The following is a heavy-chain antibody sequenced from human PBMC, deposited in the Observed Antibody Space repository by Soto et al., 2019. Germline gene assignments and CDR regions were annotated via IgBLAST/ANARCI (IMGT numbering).Heavy chain of an antibody. Sequence: GGSLRLSCAASGFTFSSYWMHWVRQAPGKGLVWVSRINSDGSSTSYADSVKGRFTISRENSKNTLYLQMNSLRAEDTAVYYCAMGGYPPGFDWYFDLWGRGTLFTVSS. D-gene: IGHD5-18*01. V-gene: IGHV3-74*01. CDR3: AMGGYPPGFDWYFDL. CDR2: INSDGSST. J-gene: IGHJ2*01. CDR1: GFTFSSYW.